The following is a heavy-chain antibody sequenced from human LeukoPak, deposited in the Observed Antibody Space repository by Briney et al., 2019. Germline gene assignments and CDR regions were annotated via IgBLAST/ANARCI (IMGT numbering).Heavy chain of an antibody. Sequence: GASVKVSCKASGGTFSSYAISWVGQAPGQGLEWMGRIIPILGIANYAQKFQGRVTITADKSTSTAYMELSSLRSEDTAVYYCARDLGDPGGYWGQGTLVTVSS. CDR1: GGTFSSYA. V-gene: IGHV1-69*04. J-gene: IGHJ4*02. CDR3: ARDLGDPGGY. CDR2: IIPILGIA. D-gene: IGHD2-21*02.